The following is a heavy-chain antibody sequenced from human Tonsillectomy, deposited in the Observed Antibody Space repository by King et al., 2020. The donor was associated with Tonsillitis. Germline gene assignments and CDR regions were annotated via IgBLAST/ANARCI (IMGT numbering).Heavy chain of an antibody. D-gene: IGHD3-10*01. CDR1: GGPVSSGSYY. Sequence: VQLQESGPGLVKPSETLSLTCTVSGGPVSSGSYYWNRIRQPPGKGLEWIGYIYYSGSTNYNPSLKSRVTISVDTSKNQFSLKLSSVTAADTAVYYCARDESGSRSYFDFWGRGPLVSVSS. J-gene: IGHJ2*01. CDR2: IYYSGST. CDR3: ARDESGSRSYFDF. V-gene: IGHV4-61*01.